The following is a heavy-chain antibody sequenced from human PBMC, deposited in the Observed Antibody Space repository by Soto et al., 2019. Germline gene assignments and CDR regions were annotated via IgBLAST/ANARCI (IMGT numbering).Heavy chain of an antibody. CDR1: GFTFSSYA. Sequence: GGSLRLSFAASGFTFSSYAMSWVRQAPGKGLEWVSAISGSCGSTYYADTVKGRFNISSDNSKNTLYLQMNSLRAEDTAVYYCAKDGRDNWFDPWGQGTLVTVSS. J-gene: IGHJ5*02. V-gene: IGHV3-23*01. CDR2: ISGSCGST. CDR3: AKDGRDNWFDP.